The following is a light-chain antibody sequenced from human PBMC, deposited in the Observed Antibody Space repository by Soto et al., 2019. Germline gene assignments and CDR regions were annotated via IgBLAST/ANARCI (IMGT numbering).Light chain of an antibody. CDR3: HHFGSLPET. J-gene: IGKJ1*01. Sequence: FVLTQSPGTLSLSPGERATLSCRASQSVRGNYVAWYQQKPGQAPRVLIFEASKRATGTPDRFSGSGSGTDFTLSISRLEPEDFAVYYCHHFGSLPETFGQGTNVE. CDR1: QSVRGNY. CDR2: EAS. V-gene: IGKV3-20*01.